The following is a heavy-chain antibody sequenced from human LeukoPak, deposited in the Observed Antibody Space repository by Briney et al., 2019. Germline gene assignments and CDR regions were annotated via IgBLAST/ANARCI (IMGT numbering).Heavy chain of an antibody. CDR2: ISGSGAGT. CDR3: ANSRASPVVTSDY. V-gene: IGHV3-23*01. J-gene: IGHJ4*02. CDR1: GFTFINYD. D-gene: IGHD4-23*01. Sequence: GGSLRLSCAVSGFTFINYDMSWVRQAPGKGLEWVSAISGSGAGTFYADSVKGRFTISRDNSKNTLYLQMNSVRAEDTAVYYCANSRASPVVTSDYWGQGTLVTVSS.